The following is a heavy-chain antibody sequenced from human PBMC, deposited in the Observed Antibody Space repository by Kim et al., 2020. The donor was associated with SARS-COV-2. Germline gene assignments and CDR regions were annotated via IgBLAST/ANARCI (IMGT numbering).Heavy chain of an antibody. CDR2: IKQDGSEK. CDR3: ARFGYSSSWYPPYYYGMDV. D-gene: IGHD6-13*01. V-gene: IGHV3-7*01. J-gene: IGHJ6*02. Sequence: GGSLRLSCAASGFTFSSYWMSWVRQAPGKGLEWVANIKQDGSEKYYVDSVKGRFTISRDNAKNSLYLQMNSLRAEDTAVYYCARFGYSSSWYPPYYYGMDVWGQGTTVTVSS. CDR1: GFTFSSYW.